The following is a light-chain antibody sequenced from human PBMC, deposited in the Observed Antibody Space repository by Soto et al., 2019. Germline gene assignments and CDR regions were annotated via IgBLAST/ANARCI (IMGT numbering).Light chain of an antibody. CDR1: SSDVGGYNY. CDR3: CSYAGSYIWV. CDR2: DVN. Sequence: QSALTQPRSVSGSPGQSVTISCAGTSSDVGGYNYVSRYQQHPGKAPKLMIYDVNERPSGVPDRFSGSKSGNTASLTISGLQAEDEADYYCCSYAGSYIWVFGGGTKLTVL. V-gene: IGLV2-11*01. J-gene: IGLJ3*02.